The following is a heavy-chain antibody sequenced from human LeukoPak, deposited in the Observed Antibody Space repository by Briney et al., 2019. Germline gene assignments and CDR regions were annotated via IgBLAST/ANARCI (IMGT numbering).Heavy chain of an antibody. CDR3: ARGDGGSFDY. V-gene: IGHV3-21*01. Sequence: GGSLRLSCAASGFTFSSYKMNWVRQAPGKGLEWVSSISGSRSYIFYADSVKGRFTISRDNAKNSLYLQMNSLRAEDTAVYYCARGDGGSFDYWGQGTLVTVSS. CDR2: ISGSRSYI. J-gene: IGHJ4*02. D-gene: IGHD2-21*02. CDR1: GFTFSSYK.